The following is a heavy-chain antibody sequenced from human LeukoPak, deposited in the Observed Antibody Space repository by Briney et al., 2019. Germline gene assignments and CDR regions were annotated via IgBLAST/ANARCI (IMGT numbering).Heavy chain of an antibody. CDR3: ARSGRWLQFGAEYFQH. D-gene: IGHD5-24*01. V-gene: IGHV4-39*07. CDR1: GGFISSSSYS. J-gene: IGHJ1*01. CDR2: IYYSGST. Sequence: SETLSLTCSVSGGFISSSSYSWGWIRQPPGKGLEWIGSIYYSGSTYYKPSLKSRVTISVDTSKNQFSLKLSSVTAADTAVYYCARSGRWLQFGAEYFQHWGQGTLVTVSS.